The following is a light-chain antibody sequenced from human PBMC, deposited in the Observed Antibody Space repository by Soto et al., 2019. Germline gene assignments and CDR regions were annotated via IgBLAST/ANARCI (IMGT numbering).Light chain of an antibody. CDR2: GAS. Sequence: EIVMTQSPAALSVSPGERATLSCRAYQSIGSNLAWYQQKPGQAPRLLIYGASTRATGIPARFSGSGSGTEFTLTISSLQSEDFAVYYCQQYNNWPRTFGQGTKVEIK. V-gene: IGKV3-15*01. J-gene: IGKJ1*01. CDR3: QQYNNWPRT. CDR1: QSIGSN.